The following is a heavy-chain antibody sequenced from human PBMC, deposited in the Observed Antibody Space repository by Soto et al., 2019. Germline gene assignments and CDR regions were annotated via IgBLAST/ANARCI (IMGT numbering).Heavy chain of an antibody. J-gene: IGHJ4*02. CDR1: GYTFTSYG. D-gene: IGHD6-13*01. Sequence: QVQLVQSGAEVKKPGASVKVSCKASGYTFTSYGISWVRQAPGQGLEWMGWISAYNGNTLYVQKFQGRGTMTTDTSMSTAYMELRRLRSDDTAGYYCGRDAAAGLTDYWGPGTLVSVSS. CDR2: ISAYNGNT. V-gene: IGHV1-18*01. CDR3: GRDAAAGLTDY.